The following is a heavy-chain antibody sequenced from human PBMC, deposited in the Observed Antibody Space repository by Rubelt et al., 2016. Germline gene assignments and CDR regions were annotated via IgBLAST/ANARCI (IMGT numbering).Heavy chain of an antibody. Sequence: QVQLVQSGAEVKKPGASAKVSCKPSGYTFTSYAMHWVRQAPVQRLEWMGWINPGNDNSQYSQKFQCRVTITRDTSARTADMEPSSLRAADTAVYYCAREDTTDRGWYDALDIWGQGTMVTVSS. D-gene: IGHD6-19*01. J-gene: IGHJ3*02. V-gene: IGHV1-3*01. CDR3: AREDTTDRGWYDALDI. CDR2: INPGNDNS. CDR1: GYTFTSYA.